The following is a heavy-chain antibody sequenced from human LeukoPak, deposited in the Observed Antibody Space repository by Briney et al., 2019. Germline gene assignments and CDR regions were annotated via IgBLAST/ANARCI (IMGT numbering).Heavy chain of an antibody. CDR2: IYPGDSDT. CDR1: GYTFTNYW. CDR3: ARPFRGGDSCPGY. Sequence: GESLKISCKGSGYTFTNYWIGWVRLMPGKGLEWMGIIYPGDSDTRYSPSFQGQVTISADKSISTAYLQWSSLKASDTAMYYCARPFRGGDSCPGYWGQGTLVTVSS. V-gene: IGHV5-51*01. D-gene: IGHD2-15*01. J-gene: IGHJ4*02.